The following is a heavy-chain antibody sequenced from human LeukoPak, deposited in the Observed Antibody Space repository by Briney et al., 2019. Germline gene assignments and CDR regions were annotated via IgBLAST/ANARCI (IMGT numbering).Heavy chain of an antibody. V-gene: IGHV1-24*01. CDR2: FDPEDGET. CDR1: GYTLTELS. Sequence: ASVKVSCTVSGYTLTELSMHWVRQAPGEGLEWMGGFDPEDGETIYAQKFQGRVTMTEDTSTDTAYMELSSLRSEDTAVYYCATDGPITNYYDSXXXYVHWGQGTLVTVSS. D-gene: IGHD3-22*01. CDR3: ATDGPITNYYDSXXXYVH. J-gene: IGHJ4*02.